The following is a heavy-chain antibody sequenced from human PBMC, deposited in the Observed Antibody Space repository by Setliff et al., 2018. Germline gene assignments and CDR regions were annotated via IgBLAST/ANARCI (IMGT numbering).Heavy chain of an antibody. CDR2: INPDGSEK. Sequence: GGSLRLSCGASGFTYNNCWVGWVRQAPGKGLEGLASINPDGSEKYYVDSVKGRFTISRDNAKNPLSLQMNSLRTEDTAVYYCFGAGTCSYWGQGTLVTVSS. J-gene: IGHJ4*02. CDR3: FGAGTCSY. D-gene: IGHD3-10*01. CDR1: GFTYNNCW. V-gene: IGHV3-7*01.